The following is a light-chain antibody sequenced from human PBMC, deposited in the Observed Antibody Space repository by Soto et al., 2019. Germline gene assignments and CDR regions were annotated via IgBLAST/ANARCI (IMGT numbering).Light chain of an antibody. J-gene: IGKJ4*02. CDR1: QSISSW. CDR2: KAS. CDR3: QQYTSYKLT. V-gene: IGKV1-5*03. Sequence: DIQMTQSPSTLSASVGDRVTITCRASQSISSWLAWYQQKPGKAPKLLIYKASSLESGVPSRFSGSGSGTEFTLTISSLQPDDFATYYCQQYTSYKLTCCGGPKVDIK.